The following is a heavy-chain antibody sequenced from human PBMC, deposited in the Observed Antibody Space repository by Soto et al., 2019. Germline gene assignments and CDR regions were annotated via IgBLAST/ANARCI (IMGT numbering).Heavy chain of an antibody. CDR2: ISAYNGNT. D-gene: IGHD3-10*01. J-gene: IGHJ4*02. CDR3: GLVVRGVTS. Sequence: APVEVSRKAFWFTLTNFGISLVRQAPGQGLEWMGWISAYNGNTNYAQKLQGRVTMTTDTSTSIAYMELRSLRSDDTAVYYCGLVVRGVTSWGQGTLVTVSS. V-gene: IGHV1-18*01. CDR1: WFTLTNFG.